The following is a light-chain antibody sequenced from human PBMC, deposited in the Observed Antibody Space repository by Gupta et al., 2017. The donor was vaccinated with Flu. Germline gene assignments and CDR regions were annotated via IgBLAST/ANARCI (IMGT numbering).Light chain of an antibody. J-gene: IGKJ4*01. CDR1: QSISSY. V-gene: IGKV3-11*01. CDR2: DAS. Sequence: ATLSLSPGERATLACRASQSISSYLAWYQQKPGKAPRLLIEDASNRATGIPARFSGSGSGTDFTLTISSLEPEDFAVYYCHQRSKWPPLTFGGGTKVEIK. CDR3: HQRSKWPPLT.